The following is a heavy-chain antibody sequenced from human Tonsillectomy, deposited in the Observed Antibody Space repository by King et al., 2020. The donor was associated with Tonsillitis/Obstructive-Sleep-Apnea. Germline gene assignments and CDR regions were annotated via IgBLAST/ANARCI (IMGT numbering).Heavy chain of an antibody. D-gene: IGHD2-2*01. CDR1: GFIFSSYW. CDR2: INRDGSST. Sequence: VQLVESGGGLVQPGGSLRLSCAASGFIFSSYWMHWVRQAPGKGLVWVSRINRDGSSTNYADSVKGRFTISRDNAKNTLYLQMNSLRAEDTAVYYCARAEYCSSTSCYEAAMDVWGKGTPITVSS. J-gene: IGHJ6*03. V-gene: IGHV3-74*01. CDR3: ARAEYCSSTSCYEAAMDV.